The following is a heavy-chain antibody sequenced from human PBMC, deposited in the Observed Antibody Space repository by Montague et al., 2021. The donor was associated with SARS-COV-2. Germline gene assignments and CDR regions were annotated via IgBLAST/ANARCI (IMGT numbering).Heavy chain of an antibody. J-gene: IGHJ4*02. V-gene: IGHV4-34*01. CDR3: AREMWGGNSY. CDR1: GGSFSGYY. CDR2: INHSGST. D-gene: IGHD4-23*01. Sequence: SETLSLTCAVYGGSFSGYYWSWIRQPPGKGLEWIGEINHSGSTNYNPSLKSRVTISVDTSKNQFSLKLSSVTAADTAVYYCAREMWGGNSYWGQGTLVTVSS.